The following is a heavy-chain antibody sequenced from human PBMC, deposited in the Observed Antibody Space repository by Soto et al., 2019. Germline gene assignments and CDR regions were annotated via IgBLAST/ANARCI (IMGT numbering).Heavy chain of an antibody. CDR2: ISDNSSAI. Sequence: GGSLRLSCAASGFTFSTYSINWVRQAPGKGLEWISYISDNSSAIYYADAVKGRFTISRDNAKNSLYLQMNSLRDEDTAVYYCARDRDAYCSKGICSGPYFDYWGQGTLVTVSS. J-gene: IGHJ4*02. CDR3: ARDRDAYCSKGICSGPYFDY. CDR1: GFTFSTYS. V-gene: IGHV3-48*02. D-gene: IGHD2-8*01.